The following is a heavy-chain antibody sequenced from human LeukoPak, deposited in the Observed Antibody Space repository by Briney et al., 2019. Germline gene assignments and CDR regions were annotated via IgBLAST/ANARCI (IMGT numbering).Heavy chain of an antibody. CDR3: ARGPPGYYGSGRPFDY. CDR2: IIPIFGTA. CDR1: GYTFTSYG. D-gene: IGHD3-10*01. J-gene: IGHJ4*02. V-gene: IGHV1-69*13. Sequence: SVKVSCKASGYTFTSYGISWVRQAPGQGLEWMGGIIPIFGTANYAQKFQGRVTITADESTSTAYMELSSLRSEDTAVYYCARGPPGYYGSGRPFDYWGQGTLVTVSS.